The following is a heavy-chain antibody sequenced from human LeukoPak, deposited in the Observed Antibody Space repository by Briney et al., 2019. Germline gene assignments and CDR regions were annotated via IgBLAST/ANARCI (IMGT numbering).Heavy chain of an antibody. CDR3: ARGPLRYFDWLPRPGAFDY. CDR2: INHSGST. CDR1: GGSFSGYY. V-gene: IGHV4-34*01. D-gene: IGHD3-9*01. J-gene: IGHJ4*02. Sequence: SETLSLTCAVYGGSFSGYYWSWIRQPPGKGLEWIGKINHSGSTNYNPSLKSRVTISVDTSKNQFSLKLSSVTAADTAVYYCARGPLRYFDWLPRPGAFDYWGQGTLVTVSS.